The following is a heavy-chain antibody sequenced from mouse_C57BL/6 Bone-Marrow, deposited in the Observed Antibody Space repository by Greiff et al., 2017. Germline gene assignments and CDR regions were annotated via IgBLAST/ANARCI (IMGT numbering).Heavy chain of an antibody. CDR2: IWGVGST. V-gene: IGHV2-6*01. J-gene: IGHJ3*01. CDR3: ARRGNYIAWFDY. Sequence: QVQLQESGPGLVAPSQSLSISCTVSGFSLTSYGVDWVRQSPGKGLEWLGVIWGVGSTNYNSAQNSRLGISKDNSKSQVVLKMNSLQTDDAAMYYCARRGNYIAWFDYWGQGTRVTVTA. D-gene: IGHD2-1*01. CDR1: GFSLTSYG.